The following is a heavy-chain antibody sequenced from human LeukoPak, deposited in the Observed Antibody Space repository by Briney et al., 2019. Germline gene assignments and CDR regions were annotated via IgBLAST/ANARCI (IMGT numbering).Heavy chain of an antibody. J-gene: IGHJ4*02. V-gene: IGHV3-74*01. CDR3: ARTLSAKYYDFWSGYYTGLDY. Sequence: GGSLRLSCAASGLTFSSYWMHWVRQAPGKGLVWVSRINTDGSSTSYADSVKGRFTISRDNAKNTLYLQMNSLRAEDTAVYYCARTLSAKYYDFWSGYYTGLDYWGQGTLVTVSS. CDR2: INTDGSST. CDR1: GLTFSSYW. D-gene: IGHD3-3*01.